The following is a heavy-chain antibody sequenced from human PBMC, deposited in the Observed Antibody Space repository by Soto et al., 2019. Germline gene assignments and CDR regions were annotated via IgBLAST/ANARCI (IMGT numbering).Heavy chain of an antibody. J-gene: IGHJ5*02. CDR1: GFTFRSYA. D-gene: IGHD3-10*01. CDR3: ARGARLLWFGDRFDP. V-gene: IGHV3-30*04. Sequence: GGSLRLSCAASGFTFRSYAMHWVRQAPGKGLEWVAVISYDGSNKYYADSVKGRFTISRDNSKNTLYLQMNSLRAEDTAVYYCARGARLLWFGDRFDPWGQGNLVTVSS. CDR2: ISYDGSNK.